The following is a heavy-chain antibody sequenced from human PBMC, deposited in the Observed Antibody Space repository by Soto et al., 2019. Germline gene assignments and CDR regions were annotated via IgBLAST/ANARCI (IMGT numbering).Heavy chain of an antibody. CDR1: GFTFSSYA. D-gene: IGHD2-15*01. CDR2: VSIGGST. J-gene: IGHJ4*02. V-gene: IGHV3-23*01. CDR3: AKRRGAGGHFDY. Sequence: SLRLSCAASGFTFSSYAMVWVRQGPGKGLEWVAVVSIGGSTHYADSVRGRFTIPRDNSKNTLSLQMNSLTAEDTAVYFCAKRRGAGGHFDYWGQGALVTVSS.